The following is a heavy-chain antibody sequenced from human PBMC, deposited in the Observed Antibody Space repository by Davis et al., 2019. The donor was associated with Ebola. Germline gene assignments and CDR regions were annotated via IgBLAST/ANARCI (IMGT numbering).Heavy chain of an antibody. CDR2: IYASGST. CDR1: GGSISNYY. J-gene: IGHJ6*02. V-gene: IGHV4-4*07. CDR3: AREGNYYDNAMDV. Sequence: PSETLSLTCSVSGGSISNYYWSWIRQLADKGLEWIGRIYASGSTNYNPSLKSRVTMSVDTSKNQFSLKLSSVTAADTAVYYFAREGNYYDNAMDVWGQGTTITVSS.